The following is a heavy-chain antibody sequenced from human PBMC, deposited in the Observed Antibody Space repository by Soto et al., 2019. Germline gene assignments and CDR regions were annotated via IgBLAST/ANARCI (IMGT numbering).Heavy chain of an antibody. CDR3: AAWGCGGSCYI. J-gene: IGHJ4*02. D-gene: IGHD2-15*01. CDR1: GGSISSYY. CDR2: IYYSGST. V-gene: IGHV4-59*01. Sequence: SETLSLTCTVSGGSISSYYWSWIRQPPGKGLEWIGYIYYSGSTNYNPSLKSRVTISVDTSKNQFSLKLSSVTAADTAVYYCAAWGCGGSCYIWGQGTLVTVSS.